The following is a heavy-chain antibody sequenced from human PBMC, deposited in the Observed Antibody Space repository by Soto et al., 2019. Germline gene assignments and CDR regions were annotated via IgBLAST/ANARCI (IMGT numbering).Heavy chain of an antibody. Sequence: SETLSLTXAVYGGSFSGYYWSWIRQPPGKGLEWIGEINHSGSTNYNPSLKSRVTISVDTSKNQFSLKLSSVTAADTAVYYCARTGDSSGYYQNWFDPWGQGTLVTVSS. CDR2: INHSGST. CDR1: GGSFSGYY. CDR3: ARTGDSSGYYQNWFDP. V-gene: IGHV4-34*01. D-gene: IGHD3-22*01. J-gene: IGHJ5*02.